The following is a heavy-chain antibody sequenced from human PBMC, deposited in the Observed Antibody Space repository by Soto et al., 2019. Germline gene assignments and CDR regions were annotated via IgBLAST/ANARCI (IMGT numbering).Heavy chain of an antibody. CDR3: AVLPYSYDSSGYYFDY. D-gene: IGHD3-22*01. CDR2: FDPEDGET. J-gene: IGHJ4*02. Sequence: ASVKVSCKVSGYTLTELSMHWVRQAPGKGLEGMGGFDPEDGETIFAQKFQGRFMMTEDTSTGTASMELSRLRSENTAVYSSAVLPYSYDSSGYYFDYWVRGTLVTVSS. V-gene: IGHV1-24*01. CDR1: GYTLTELS.